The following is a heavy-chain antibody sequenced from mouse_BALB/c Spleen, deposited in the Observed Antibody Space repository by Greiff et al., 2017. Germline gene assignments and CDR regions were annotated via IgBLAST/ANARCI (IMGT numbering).Heavy chain of an antibody. V-gene: IGHV1-5*01. CDR3: TKGHYYGDVEYAMDY. D-gene: IGHD1-2*01. CDR1: GYTFTSYW. CDR2: IYPGNSDT. J-gene: IGHJ4*01. Sequence: EVQLQQSGTVLARPGASVKMSCKASGYTFTSYWMHWVKQRPGQGLEWIGAIYPGNSDTSYNQKFKGKAKLTAVTSTSTAYMELSSLTNEDSAVYYCTKGHYYGDVEYAMDYWGQGTSVTVSS.